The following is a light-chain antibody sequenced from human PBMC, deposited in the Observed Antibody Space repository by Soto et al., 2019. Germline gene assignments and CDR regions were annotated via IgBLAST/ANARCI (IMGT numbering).Light chain of an antibody. CDR1: QSISNW. Sequence: DIRMTQSPSTLSASVGDRVTITCRASQSISNWLAWYQQKPGKAPKLLIYKASSLESGVPSRFSGSGSGTEFTLTISSLQPDDFATYYCQQYNNYWTFGQGTKVDIK. CDR2: KAS. CDR3: QQYNNYWT. V-gene: IGKV1-5*03. J-gene: IGKJ1*01.